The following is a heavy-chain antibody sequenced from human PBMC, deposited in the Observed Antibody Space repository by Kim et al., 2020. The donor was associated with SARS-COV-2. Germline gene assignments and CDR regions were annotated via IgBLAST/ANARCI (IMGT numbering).Heavy chain of an antibody. J-gene: IGHJ4*02. V-gene: IGHV3-74*01. CDR3: ARGSGNFGDFDY. D-gene: IGHD3-10*01. CDR2: T. Sequence: TYDADSVKGRFTITRDNAKNTMYLQMNRLRAEDTAVYYCARGSGNFGDFDYWGQGTLVTVSS.